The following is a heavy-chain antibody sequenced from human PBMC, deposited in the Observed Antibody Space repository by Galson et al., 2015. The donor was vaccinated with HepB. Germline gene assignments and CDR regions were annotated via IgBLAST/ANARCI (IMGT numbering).Heavy chain of an antibody. Sequence: TLSLTCTVSGGSISSYYWSWIRQPPGKGLEWIGEINHSGSTNYNPSLKSRVTISVETSKNQFSLKLSSVTAADTAVYYCARGASYYYDSSGYFDYWGQGTLVTVSS. CDR1: GGSISSYY. J-gene: IGHJ4*02. CDR2: INHSGST. V-gene: IGHV4-34*01. D-gene: IGHD3-22*01. CDR3: ARGASYYYDSSGYFDY.